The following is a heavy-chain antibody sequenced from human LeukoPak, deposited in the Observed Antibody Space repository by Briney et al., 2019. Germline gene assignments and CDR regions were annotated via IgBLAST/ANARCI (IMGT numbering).Heavy chain of an antibody. J-gene: IGHJ4*02. CDR3: AKDEDIVVVPAAIGPFDY. V-gene: IGHV3-30*02. CDR1: GFTFSSYG. Sequence: GGSLRLSCAASGFTFSSYGMHWVRQAPGKGLEWVAFIRYDGSNKYYADSVKGRFTISRDNSKNTLYLQMNSLRAEDTAVYYCAKDEDIVVVPAAIGPFDYWGRGTLVTVSS. D-gene: IGHD2-2*02. CDR2: IRYDGSNK.